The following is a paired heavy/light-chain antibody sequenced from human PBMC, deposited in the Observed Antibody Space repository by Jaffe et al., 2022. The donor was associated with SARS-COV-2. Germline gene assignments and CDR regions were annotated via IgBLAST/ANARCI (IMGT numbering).Heavy chain of an antibody. Sequence: QLQLQESGPGLVKPSETLSLICTVSGGSITSTYYYWDWFRQPPGKGLEWIGSIYYSGSTSYNPSLKSRVTISMDTSKNQFSLKLNSVTAADTAVYYCTRRGDYWGQGSLVTVSS. CDR2: IYYSGST. CDR1: GGSITSTYYY. V-gene: IGHV4-39*01. J-gene: IGHJ4*02. CDR3: TRRGDY.
Light chain of an antibody. Sequence: QAVVTQEPSLTVSPGGTVTLTCGSSTGAVTSGHYPYWFQQKPGQAPRTLIYDTSTKHSWTPARFSGSLLGGKAALTLSGAQPEDEAEYYCLLSYNGGRVFGGGTKLTVL. CDR3: LLSYNGGRV. J-gene: IGLJ3*02. CDR2: DTS. V-gene: IGLV7-46*01. CDR1: TGAVTSGHY.